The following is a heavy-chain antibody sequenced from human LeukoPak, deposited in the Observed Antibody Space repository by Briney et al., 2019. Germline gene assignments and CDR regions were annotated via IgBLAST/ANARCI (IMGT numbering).Heavy chain of an antibody. CDR3: ARDYAEYVGYFFFDY. Sequence: PGGSLRLSCAASGFTFNNYAMNWVRQAPGKGLELVSSISGGGETTYYADSAKGRFTISRDNSQNTMYLQMNSLRAEDTAVYYCARDYAEYVGYFFFDYWGQGTLVTVSS. V-gene: IGHV3-23*01. D-gene: IGHD4-17*01. J-gene: IGHJ4*02. CDR1: GFTFNNYA. CDR2: ISGGGETT.